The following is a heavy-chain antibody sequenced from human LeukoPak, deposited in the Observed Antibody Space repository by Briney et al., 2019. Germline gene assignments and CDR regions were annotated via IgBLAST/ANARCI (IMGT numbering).Heavy chain of an antibody. V-gene: IGHV3-23*01. Sequence: GGSLRLSCAASGFTFSSYAMSWVRQAPGKGLEWVSAISGSGGSTYYADSVKGRFTISRDNSKNTLYLQMNSLRAEDTAVYYCAQARYYYDSSVPYYFDYWGQGTLVTVSS. CDR2: ISGSGGST. CDR1: GFTFSSYA. CDR3: AQARYYYDSSVPYYFDY. D-gene: IGHD3-22*01. J-gene: IGHJ4*02.